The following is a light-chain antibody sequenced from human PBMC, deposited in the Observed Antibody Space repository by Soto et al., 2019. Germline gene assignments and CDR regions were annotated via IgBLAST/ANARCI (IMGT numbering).Light chain of an antibody. CDR1: QSVSSSY. V-gene: IGKV3-20*01. CDR3: QQYGSSPR. CDR2: GAS. J-gene: IGKJ5*01. Sequence: EIVLTQSPGTLSLSPGERATLSCRASQSVSSSYLAWYQQKPGQAPRLLIYGASSRATGIPDRFSGSGSGTDFTLTISRLEPEEFAVYSCQQYGSSPRFGQGTRLEIK.